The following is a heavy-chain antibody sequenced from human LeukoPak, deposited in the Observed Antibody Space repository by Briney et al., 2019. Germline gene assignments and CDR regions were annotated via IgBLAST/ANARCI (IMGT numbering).Heavy chain of an antibody. Sequence: GSVRVSCKASGHTFTGYYMHWVRQAPGQGLEWMGWINANSGGANSAQKFQVRVTMTRDTSISTAYMELSRLRSDDTAVYYCASKWVTYYYNSSYYHYPTDVFDIWGQGTMVTVSS. J-gene: IGHJ3*02. CDR3: ASKWVTYYYNSSYYHYPTDVFDI. CDR1: GHTFTGYY. V-gene: IGHV1-2*02. D-gene: IGHD3-22*01. CDR2: INANSGGA.